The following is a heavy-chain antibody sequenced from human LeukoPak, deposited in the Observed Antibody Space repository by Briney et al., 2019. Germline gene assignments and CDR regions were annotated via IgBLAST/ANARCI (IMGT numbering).Heavy chain of an antibody. J-gene: IGHJ4*02. CDR2: IIPIFGTA. D-gene: IGHD3-22*01. V-gene: IGHV1-69*13. CDR3: TRVREIYYDSSGYYNDY. Sequence: EASVTDSFLASGYTLTNYAISWVRQAPGRGLEWMGGIIPIFGTANYAQKFQGIVTITADESTSTAYMELSSLRSEDTAVYYCTRVREIYYDSSGYYNDYWGQGTLVTVSS. CDR1: GYTLTNYA.